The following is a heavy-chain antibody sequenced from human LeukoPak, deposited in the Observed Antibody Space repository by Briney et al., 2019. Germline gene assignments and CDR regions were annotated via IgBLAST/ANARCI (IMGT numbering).Heavy chain of an antibody. CDR3: ARDGHSLLWFGELLRYYYYYMDV. V-gene: IGHV1-69*06. CDR1: GGTFSSYA. J-gene: IGHJ6*03. CDR2: IIPIFGTA. D-gene: IGHD3-10*01. Sequence: SVKVSCKASGGTFSSYAISWVRQAPGQGLEWMGGIIPIFGTANYAQKFQGRVTITADKSTSTAYMELRSLRSDDTAVYYCARDGHSLLWFGELLRYYYYYMDVWGKGTTVTISS.